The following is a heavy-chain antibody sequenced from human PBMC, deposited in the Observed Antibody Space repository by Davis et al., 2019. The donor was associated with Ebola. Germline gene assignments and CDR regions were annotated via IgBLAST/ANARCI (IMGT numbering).Heavy chain of an antibody. V-gene: IGHV1-18*01. Sequence: AASVKVSCKAFGYNFIKYGINWVRQAPGQGLEWMGWIGAYNGNTNYAQKFQDRVTMTTDTSTGTAYMEVRRLRSDDTDIYYCARVALKDNFDAWGQGTLVTVSS. J-gene: IGHJ5*02. D-gene: IGHD1-1*01. CDR1: GYNFIKYG. CDR3: ARVALKDNFDA. CDR2: IGAYNGNT.